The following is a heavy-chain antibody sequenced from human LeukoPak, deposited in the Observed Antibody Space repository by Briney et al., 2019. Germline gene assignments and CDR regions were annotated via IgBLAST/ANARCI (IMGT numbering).Heavy chain of an antibody. V-gene: IGHV4-38-2*02. CDR1: GYSMSSGYY. Sequence: SETLSLTCTVSGYSMSSGYYWGWIRQPPGKGLEWSGRIYHSGSTYYNPSLKSRVTISVDTSKNQFSLKLSSVTAADTAVYYCARQDYDYVWGSYRPGSLDYWGQGTLVTVSS. D-gene: IGHD3-16*02. CDR2: IYHSGST. J-gene: IGHJ4*02. CDR3: ARQDYDYVWGSYRPGSLDY.